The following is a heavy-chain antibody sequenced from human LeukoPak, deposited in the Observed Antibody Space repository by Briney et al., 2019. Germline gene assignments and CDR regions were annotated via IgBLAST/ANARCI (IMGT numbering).Heavy chain of an antibody. Sequence: ASVKVSCKASGYTFTSYYINWVRQATGQGLEWMGWMNPNSGNTGYAQKFQGRVTITRHTSINTAYMELSSLRSEDTAVYYCARDNSLRDTAWWFDPWGQGTLVTVSS. D-gene: IGHD5-24*01. V-gene: IGHV1-8*03. CDR2: MNPNSGNT. CDR1: GYTFTSYY. J-gene: IGHJ5*02. CDR3: ARDNSLRDTAWWFDP.